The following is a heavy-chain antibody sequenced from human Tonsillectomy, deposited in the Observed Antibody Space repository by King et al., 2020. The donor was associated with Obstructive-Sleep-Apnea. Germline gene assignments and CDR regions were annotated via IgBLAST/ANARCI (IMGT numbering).Heavy chain of an antibody. D-gene: IGHD4-23*01. V-gene: IGHV3-43D*03. Sequence: VQLVESGGVVIQPGGSLRLSCAASGFTFDDFAMHWVRQAPGKGLEWVSLISWDGGSTYYADSVKGRFTISRDNSKNSLYLQMNSLRAEDTALYYCAKDYDYGGKHYFDYWGQGTXVTVSS. J-gene: IGHJ4*02. CDR3: AKDYDYGGKHYFDY. CDR2: ISWDGGST. CDR1: GFTFDDFA.